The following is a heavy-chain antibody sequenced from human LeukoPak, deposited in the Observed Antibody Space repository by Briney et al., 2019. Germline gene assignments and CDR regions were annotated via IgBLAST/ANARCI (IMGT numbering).Heavy chain of an antibody. V-gene: IGHV1-69*13. CDR1: GGTFSSYA. CDR3: ARGGHVQYCSSTSCYKGNFQH. Sequence: ASVKVSCKASGGTFSSYAISWVRQAPGQGLEWMGGIIPIFGTANYAQKFQGRVTITADESTSTAYVELSSLRSDDTAVYYCARGGHVQYCSSTSCYKGNFQHWGQGTLVTVSS. CDR2: IIPIFGTA. J-gene: IGHJ1*01. D-gene: IGHD2-2*02.